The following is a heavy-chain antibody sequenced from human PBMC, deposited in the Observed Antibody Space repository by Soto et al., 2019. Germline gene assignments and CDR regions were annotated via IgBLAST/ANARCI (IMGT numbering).Heavy chain of an antibody. V-gene: IGHV5-51*01. J-gene: IGHJ4*02. Sequence: GESLKISCKGSGYSFTSYWIGWVSQMPGKGLEWMGIIYPGDSDTRYSPSFQGQVTISADKSISTASLQWSSLKASDTAMYYCARRPMYSSSWYFDYWGQGTLVTVSS. D-gene: IGHD6-13*01. CDR2: IYPGDSDT. CDR1: GYSFTSYW. CDR3: ARRPMYSSSWYFDY.